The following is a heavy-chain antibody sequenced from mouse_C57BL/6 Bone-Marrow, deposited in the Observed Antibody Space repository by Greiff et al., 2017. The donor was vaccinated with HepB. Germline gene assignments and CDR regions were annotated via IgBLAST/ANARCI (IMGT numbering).Heavy chain of an antibody. V-gene: IGHV1-59*01. D-gene: IGHD1-1*01. J-gene: IGHJ2*01. CDR2: IDPSDSYT. CDR1: GYTFTSYW. CDR3: APYYGSSYGN. Sequence: VQLQQPGAELVRPGTSVKLSCKASGYTFTSYWMHWVKQRPGQGLEWIGVIDPSDSYTNYNQKFKGKATLTVDTSSSTAYMQLSSLTSEDSAVSYCAPYYGSSYGNWGQGTTLTVSS.